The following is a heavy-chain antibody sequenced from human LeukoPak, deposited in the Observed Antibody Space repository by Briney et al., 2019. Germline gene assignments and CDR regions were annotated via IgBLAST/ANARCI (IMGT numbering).Heavy chain of an antibody. CDR3: AKDPGYRYGYAFD. Sequence: AGGSLRLSCAASGFTFSRYSMNWVRQAPGKGLEWVSYISDSSTSIYYADSVKGRFTISRDNAKNSLYLQMNSLRAEDTAIYYCAKDPGYRYGYAFDWGQGTLVTVSS. D-gene: IGHD5-18*01. J-gene: IGHJ4*02. CDR1: GFTFSRYS. CDR2: ISDSSTSI. V-gene: IGHV3-48*04.